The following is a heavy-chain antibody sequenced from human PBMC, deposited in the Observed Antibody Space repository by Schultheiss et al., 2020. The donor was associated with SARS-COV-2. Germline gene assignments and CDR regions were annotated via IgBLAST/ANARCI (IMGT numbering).Heavy chain of an antibody. D-gene: IGHD3-9*01. CDR3: AKGTTEEILRYFDWLLARAYADAFDI. Sequence: GGSLRLSCAASGFTFSSYAMSWVRQAPGKGLEWVSGIYWNSDHIGYADSVKGRFTISRDNSKNTLYLQMNSLRAEDTAVYYCAKGTTEEILRYFDWLLARAYADAFDIWGQGTMVTVSS. CDR1: GFTFSSYA. CDR2: IYWNSDHI. J-gene: IGHJ3*02. V-gene: IGHV3-23*05.